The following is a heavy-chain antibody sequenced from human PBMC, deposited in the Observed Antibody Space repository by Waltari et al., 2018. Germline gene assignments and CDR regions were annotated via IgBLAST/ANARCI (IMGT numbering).Heavy chain of an antibody. CDR3: ARGSYSSSWFNLKAFHI. V-gene: IGHV1-69*01. J-gene: IGHJ3*02. D-gene: IGHD6-13*01. Sequence: QVQLLQSGAEVKKPGSSVKVSCKALGGSFRNYAISWVRQAPGQGLEWMGGIIPRFGKTNDAQKFQGILTITADESTTIAYMDLSSLRFEDTAVYYCARGSYSSSWFNLKAFHIWGQGTMVTVSS. CDR1: GGSFRNYA. CDR2: IIPRFGKT.